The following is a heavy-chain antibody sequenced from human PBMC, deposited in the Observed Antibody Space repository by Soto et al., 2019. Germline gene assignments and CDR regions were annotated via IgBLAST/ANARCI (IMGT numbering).Heavy chain of an antibody. V-gene: IGHV3-11*06. CDR3: ARASNDYSSSWYIPTSPLVS. D-gene: IGHD6-13*01. J-gene: IGHJ5*01. CDR1: GFTFSDYY. CDR2: ISSSSSYT. Sequence: GGSLRLSCAASGFTFSDYYMSWIRQAPGKGLEWVSYISSSSSYTNYADSVKGRFTISRDNSKNTLYLQMNSLRAEDTAVYYCARASNDYSSSWYIPTSPLVSWGQGTLVTVSS.